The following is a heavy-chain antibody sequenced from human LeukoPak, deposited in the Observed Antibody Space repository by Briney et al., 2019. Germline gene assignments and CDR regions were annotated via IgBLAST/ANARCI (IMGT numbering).Heavy chain of an antibody. J-gene: IGHJ6*02. CDR3: ARLQRGAGGMDV. V-gene: IGHV5-51*01. D-gene: IGHD6-25*01. CDR1: GYCFASNW. CDR2: IYPGDSDT. Sequence: GESLKISCKAAGYCFASNWYVWVGQMPGKGLEWMGIIYPGDSDTRYSPSFQGQVTISADKSISTAYLQWSSLKASDTAMYYCARLQRGAGGMDVWGQGTTVTVSS.